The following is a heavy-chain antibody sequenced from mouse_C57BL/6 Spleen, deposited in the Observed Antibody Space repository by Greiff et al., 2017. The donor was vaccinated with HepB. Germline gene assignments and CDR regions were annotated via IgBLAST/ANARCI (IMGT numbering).Heavy chain of an antibody. J-gene: IGHJ2*01. CDR2: ICPGSGST. D-gene: IGHD2-2*01. CDR3: ARGRGYDYSFDY. V-gene: IGHV1-55*01. Sequence: QVQLQQPGAELVKPGASVKMSCKASGYTFTSYWITWVKQRPGQGLEWIGDICPGSGSTNYNEKFKSKATLTVDTSSSTAYMQLSSLTSEDSAVYYCARGRGYDYSFDYWGQGTTLTVSS. CDR1: GYTFTSYW.